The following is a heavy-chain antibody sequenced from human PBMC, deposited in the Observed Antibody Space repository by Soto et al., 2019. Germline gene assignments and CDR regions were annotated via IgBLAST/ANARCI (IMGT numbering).Heavy chain of an antibody. CDR2: MNSDGSST. D-gene: IGHD2-2*02. CDR3: ARVPHCSSTSCYSYFDY. J-gene: IGHJ4*02. CDR1: GFTFSSYW. V-gene: IGHV3-74*01. Sequence: PGGSLRLSCAASGFTFSSYWMHWVRQAPGKGLVWVSRMNSDGSSTTYADSVKGRFTISRDNAKNTLYLQMTSLRAEDTAVYYCARVPHCSSTSCYSYFDYWGQGTLVPVSS.